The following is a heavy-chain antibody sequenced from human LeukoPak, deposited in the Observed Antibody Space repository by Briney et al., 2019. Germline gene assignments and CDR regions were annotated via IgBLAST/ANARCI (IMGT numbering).Heavy chain of an antibody. V-gene: IGHV4-59*12. J-gene: IGHJ3*02. D-gene: IGHD2-2*02. CDR2: IYYSGST. CDR1: GGSISSYY. Sequence: PSETLSLTCTVSGGSISSYYWSWIRQPPGKGLEWIGYIYYSGSTNYNPSLKSRVTMSVDTSKNQFSLKLSSVTAADTAVYYCARAYCSSTSCYTAGAFDIWGQGTMVTVSS. CDR3: ARAYCSSTSCYTAGAFDI.